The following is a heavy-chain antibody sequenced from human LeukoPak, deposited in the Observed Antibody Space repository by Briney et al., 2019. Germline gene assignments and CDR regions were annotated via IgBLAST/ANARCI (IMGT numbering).Heavy chain of an antibody. Sequence: SETLSLTCTVSGGSISSYYWSWIRQPPGKGLEWIGYIYYSGSTNYNPSLESRVTISVDTSKNQFSLKLSSVTAADTAVYYCARFGTHDAFDIWGQGTMVTVSS. D-gene: IGHD3-10*01. J-gene: IGHJ3*02. CDR2: IYYSGST. V-gene: IGHV4-59*08. CDR1: GGSISSYY. CDR3: ARFGTHDAFDI.